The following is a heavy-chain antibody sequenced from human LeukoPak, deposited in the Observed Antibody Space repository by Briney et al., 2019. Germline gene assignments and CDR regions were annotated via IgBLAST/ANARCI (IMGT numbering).Heavy chain of an antibody. CDR3: AREGGYDILTGYADY. J-gene: IGHJ4*02. CDR2: INPNSGGT. Sequence: ASVKVSCKASGYTFTGYYMHWVRQAPGQGLEWMEWINPNSGGTNYAQKFQGRVTMTRDTSISTAYMELSRLRSDDTAVYYCAREGGYDILTGYADYWGQGTLVTVSS. V-gene: IGHV1-2*02. D-gene: IGHD3-9*01. CDR1: GYTFTGYY.